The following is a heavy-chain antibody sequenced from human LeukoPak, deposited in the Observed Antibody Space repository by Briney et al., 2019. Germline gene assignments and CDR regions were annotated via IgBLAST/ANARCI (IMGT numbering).Heavy chain of an antibody. D-gene: IGHD3-3*01. CDR1: GFTFSSYW. Sequence: GGSLRLSCAASGFTFSSYWMSWVRQAPGKGLEGVANIKQDGSEKYYVDSVKGRFTISRDNAKNSLYLQMNSLRAEDTAVYYCARAPRGFWSGYSPYYFDYWGQGTLVTVSS. J-gene: IGHJ4*02. CDR3: ARAPRGFWSGYSPYYFDY. V-gene: IGHV3-7*01. CDR2: IKQDGSEK.